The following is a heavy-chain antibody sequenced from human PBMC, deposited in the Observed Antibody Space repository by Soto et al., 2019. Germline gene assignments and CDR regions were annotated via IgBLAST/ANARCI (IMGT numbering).Heavy chain of an antibody. CDR1: GGTLSDYA. V-gene: IGHV1-69*13. CDR3: AVAAVREILTEQSSGMAV. D-gene: IGHD3-10*01. CDR2: IMPTVDSA. Sequence: SVKGSCKASGGTLSDYAVSWVRQARGQGLEWMGGIMPTVDSANYAQKFQGRLTITADESTSTANMELSSLTSDDTAIYYCAVAAVREILTEQSSGMAVWGQGTTVTVSS. J-gene: IGHJ6*02.